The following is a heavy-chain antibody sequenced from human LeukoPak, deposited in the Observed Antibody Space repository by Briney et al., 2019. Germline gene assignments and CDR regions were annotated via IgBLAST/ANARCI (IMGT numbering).Heavy chain of an antibody. J-gene: IGHJ4*02. CDR3: ARLAVGATPDY. CDR1: GFTFSSYS. CDR2: ISSSSSYI. D-gene: IGHD1-26*01. Sequence: GGSLRLSCAASGFTFSSYSMNWVRQAPGKGLEWVSSISSSSSYIYYADSVKGRFTISRDNAKNSLYLQMNSLRAEDTAVYYCARLAVGATPDYWGQGTLVTVSS. V-gene: IGHV3-21*01.